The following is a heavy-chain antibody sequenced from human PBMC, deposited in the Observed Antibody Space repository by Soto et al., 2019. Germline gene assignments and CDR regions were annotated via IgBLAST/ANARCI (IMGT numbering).Heavy chain of an antibody. V-gene: IGHV3-23*01. CDR3: AKEGYDSGWYWDS. D-gene: IGHD6-19*01. Sequence: GGSLRLSCAASRFTSGYHAMNWVRQAPGKGLEWVSTISSNGENTHYADSVKGRFTMSRDNSKNMLYLQMNSLRAEDTAVYYCAKEGYDSGWYWDSWGQGALVTSPQ. CDR1: RFTSGYHA. CDR2: ISSNGENT. J-gene: IGHJ4*02.